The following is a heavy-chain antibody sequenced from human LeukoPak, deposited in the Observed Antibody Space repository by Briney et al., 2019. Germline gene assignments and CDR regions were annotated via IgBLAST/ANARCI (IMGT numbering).Heavy chain of an antibody. Sequence: PGGSLRLSCAASGFTFSSYAMSWVRQGPGMGLEGVSAISGSGGSTYYADSVKGRFTISRDNSKNTLYLQMNSLRAEDTAVYYCASGDYGNWFDPWGQGTLVTVSS. CDR1: GFTFSSYA. V-gene: IGHV3-23*01. D-gene: IGHD4/OR15-4a*01. CDR3: ASGDYGNWFDP. CDR2: ISGSGGST. J-gene: IGHJ5*02.